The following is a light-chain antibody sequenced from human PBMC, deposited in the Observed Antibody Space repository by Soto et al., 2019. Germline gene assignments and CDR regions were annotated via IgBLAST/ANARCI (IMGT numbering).Light chain of an antibody. CDR3: NSYTSSSTLYV. J-gene: IGLJ1*01. CDR1: SSDVGGYNY. V-gene: IGLV2-14*01. Sequence: QAVLTQPASVSGSPGQSITISCTGTSSDVGGYNYVSWYQQHPGKAPKLMIYDVSNRPSGVSNRFSGSKSGNTASLTISGLQAEDEAHYYCNSYTSSSTLYVFGTGTKLTVL. CDR2: DVS.